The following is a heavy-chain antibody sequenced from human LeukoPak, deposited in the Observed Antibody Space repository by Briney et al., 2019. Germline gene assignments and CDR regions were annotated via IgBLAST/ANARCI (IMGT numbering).Heavy chain of an antibody. CDR2: MNPNSGNT. D-gene: IGHD6-13*01. CDR3: ARGRGSSGRTNWFDP. J-gene: IGHJ5*02. V-gene: IGHV1-8*01. Sequence: ASVKVSCKASGYTFTSYDINWVRQATGQGLEWMGWMNPNSGNTGYAQKFQGRVTMTRNTSISTAYMELNSLRSEDTAVYYCARGRGSSGRTNWFDPWGQGTLVTVSP. CDR1: GYTFTSYD.